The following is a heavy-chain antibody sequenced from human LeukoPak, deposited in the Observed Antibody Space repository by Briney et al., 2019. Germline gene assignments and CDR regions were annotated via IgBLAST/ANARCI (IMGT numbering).Heavy chain of an antibody. CDR3: ARESRLHDSSDAFDI. V-gene: IGHV4-30-4*08. D-gene: IGHD3-22*01. CDR1: GGSISSGDYY. J-gene: IGHJ3*02. Sequence: PSETLSLTCTVSGGSISSGDYYWSWIRQPRGKGLEWIGYIYYSGSTYYNPSLKSRVTISVDTSKNQFSLKLSSVTAADTAVYYCARESRLHDSSDAFDIWGQGTMVTVSS. CDR2: IYYSGST.